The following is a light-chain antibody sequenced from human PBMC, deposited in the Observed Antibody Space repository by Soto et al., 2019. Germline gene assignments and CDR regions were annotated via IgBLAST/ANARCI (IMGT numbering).Light chain of an antibody. CDR3: AAWDDSLSAFYV. J-gene: IGLJ1*01. Sequence: QSVLTQPPSASGTPGQRVTISCSGSSSNIGSNYVYWYQQLPGTAPKLLIYRNNQRPSGVPDRFSGSKSGTSASLAISGLRSEDEADYYCAAWDDSLSAFYVFGTGTQLTV. CDR1: SSNIGSNY. V-gene: IGLV1-47*01. CDR2: RNN.